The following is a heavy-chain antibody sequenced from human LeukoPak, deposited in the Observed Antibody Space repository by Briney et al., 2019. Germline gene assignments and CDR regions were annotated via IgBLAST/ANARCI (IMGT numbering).Heavy chain of an antibody. J-gene: IGHJ2*01. CDR2: IRASGGTA. Sequence: GGSLRLSCSASGFTFSSYAMSWVRQAPGKGLEWVSAIRASGGTAYYADSVKGRFTISGDNSKNTPYLQMNSLRAEDTAVYYCAKVWAHDGSGNPYWHFDLWGRGTLVTVSS. D-gene: IGHD3-10*01. CDR1: GFTFSSYA. V-gene: IGHV3-23*01. CDR3: AKVWAHDGSGNPYWHFDL.